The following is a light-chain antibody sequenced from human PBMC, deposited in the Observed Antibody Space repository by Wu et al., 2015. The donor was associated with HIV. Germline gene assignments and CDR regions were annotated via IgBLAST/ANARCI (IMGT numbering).Light chain of an antibody. V-gene: IGKV3-15*01. CDR3: QQYNNWPPYT. Sequence: EIVMTQSPATLSVSPGERATLSCRASQSVSSNLAWYQQKPGQAPRLLIYGASTRATGIPARFSGSGSGTELTLTISNMQSEDFAIYYCQQYNNWPPYTFGQGTKLEIK. J-gene: IGKJ2*01. CDR1: QSVSSN. CDR2: GAS.